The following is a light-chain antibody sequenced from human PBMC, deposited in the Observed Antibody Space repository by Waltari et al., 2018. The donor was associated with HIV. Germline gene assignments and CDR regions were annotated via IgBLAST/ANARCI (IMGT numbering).Light chain of an antibody. CDR3: AAWDDSLSATV. J-gene: IGLJ2*01. Sequence: QSVLTQPPSASGTPGQRVTISCSGSSSNIGSKYVYCYQQLPGTAPKLLIYMSDQRPSGVPDRFSESKSGTSASLAISGLRSEDEAEYYCAAWDDSLSATVFGGGTKLTVL. V-gene: IGLV1-47*01. CDR2: MSD. CDR1: SSNIGSKY.